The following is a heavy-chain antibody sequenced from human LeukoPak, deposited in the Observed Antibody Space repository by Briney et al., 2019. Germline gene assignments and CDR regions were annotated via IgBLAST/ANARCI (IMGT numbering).Heavy chain of an antibody. J-gene: IGHJ3*02. CDR3: ARRSTAPWDAFDI. CDR1: GGSSTSSNW. D-gene: IGHD5/OR15-5a*01. CDR2: IYHSGST. Sequence: PSGTLSLTCAVSGGSSTSSNWWNWVRQPPGKGLEWIGEIYHSGSTNYNSSLKSRLTISVDKSKNQFSLKLSSVTAADTAVYYCARRSTAPWDAFDIWGQGTMVTVSS. V-gene: IGHV4-4*02.